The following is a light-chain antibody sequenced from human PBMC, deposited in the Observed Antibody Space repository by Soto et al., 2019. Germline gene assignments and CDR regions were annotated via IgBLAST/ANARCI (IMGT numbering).Light chain of an antibody. Sequence: QWGRRQPPSLPSAPWDRVAISCAGTSSNIGAGFDVHWYQLRPGTAPKLLIFENTKRPSGVPDRFSGSKSGTSVSLAIAGLQAEDEADYYCHSYDSGLSGRVFGGGTKVTAL. CDR3: HSYDSGLSGRV. V-gene: IGLV1-40*01. CDR2: ENT. CDR1: SSNIGAGFD. J-gene: IGLJ3*02.